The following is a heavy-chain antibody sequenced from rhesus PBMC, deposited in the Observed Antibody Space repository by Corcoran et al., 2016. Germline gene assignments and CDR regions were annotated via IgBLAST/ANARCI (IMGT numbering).Heavy chain of an antibody. CDR3: ARDGATPLDY. CDR2: ISNGGGNT. CDR1: GFTFSSYD. V-gene: IGHV3-178*01. J-gene: IGHJ4*01. Sequence: EVQLVESGGGLVQPGGSLRLSGAASGFTFSSYDMSWVREAPGKGLEWVSRISNGGGNTWYADSVKGRFTISRENAKNTLYLQMNSLRAEDTAVYYCARDGATPLDYWGQGVLVTVSS. D-gene: IGHD3-34*01.